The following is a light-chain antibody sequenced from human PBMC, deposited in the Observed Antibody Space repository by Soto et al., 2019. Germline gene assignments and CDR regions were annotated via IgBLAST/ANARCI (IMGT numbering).Light chain of an antibody. Sequence: QLVLTQSPSASASLGASFKLTCTLSSGHSSYAIAWHQQQPEKGPRYLMKLNSDGSHSKGDGIPDRFSGSSSGAERYLTISSRQSEDEADYYCQTWGTGVWVFGGGTKVTVL. CDR2: LNSDGSH. CDR1: SGHSSYA. J-gene: IGLJ3*02. V-gene: IGLV4-69*01. CDR3: QTWGTGVWV.